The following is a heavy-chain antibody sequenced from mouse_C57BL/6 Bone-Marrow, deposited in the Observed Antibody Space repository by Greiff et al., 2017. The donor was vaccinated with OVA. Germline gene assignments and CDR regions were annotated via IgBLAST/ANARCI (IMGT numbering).Heavy chain of an antibody. CDR2: ISDGGSYT. J-gene: IGHJ2*01. V-gene: IGHV5-4*01. Sequence: EVQVVESGGDLVKPGGSLKLSCAASGFTFSGYAMSWVRQTPEKRLEWVATISDGGSYTYQPDNVKGRFTISRDNAKNNLYLQMSHLKSEDTAMYYCARGGITGPHDWGQGTTLTVSS. D-gene: IGHD1-1*01. CDR1: GFTFSGYA. CDR3: ARGGITGPHD.